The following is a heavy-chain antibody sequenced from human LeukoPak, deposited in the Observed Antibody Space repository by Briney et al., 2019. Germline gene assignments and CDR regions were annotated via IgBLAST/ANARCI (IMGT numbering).Heavy chain of an antibody. CDR1: GFTFSSYA. CDR2: ISGSGGST. Sequence: PGGSLRLSCAASGFTFSSYAMSWVRQAPGKGLEWVSAISGSGGSTYYADSVKGRFTISRDNSKNTLYLQMNSLRAEDTAVYYCAKDLASAYYYDSSGYSFDYWGQGTLVTVSS. J-gene: IGHJ4*02. CDR3: AKDLASAYYYDSSGYSFDY. V-gene: IGHV3-23*01. D-gene: IGHD3-22*01.